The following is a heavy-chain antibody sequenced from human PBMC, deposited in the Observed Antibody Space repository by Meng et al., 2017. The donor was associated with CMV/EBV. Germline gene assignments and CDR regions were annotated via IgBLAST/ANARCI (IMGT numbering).Heavy chain of an antibody. Sequence: LTCAVYGGSFIGYYWSWIRQPPGKGLEWIGEINHSGSTNYNPSLKSRVTISVDTSKNQFSLKLSSVTAADTAVYYCAREGRIADFDYWGQGTLVTVSS. CDR3: AREGRIADFDY. D-gene: IGHD6-13*01. V-gene: IGHV4-34*01. J-gene: IGHJ4*02. CDR2: INHSGST. CDR1: GGSFIGYY.